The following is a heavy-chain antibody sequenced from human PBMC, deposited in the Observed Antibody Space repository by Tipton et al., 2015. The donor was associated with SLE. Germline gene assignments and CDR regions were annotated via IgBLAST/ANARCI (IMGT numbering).Heavy chain of an antibody. CDR2: INYSGYT. CDR1: GGSISSQY. CDR3: ASVYGDNGNMDV. Sequence: TLSLTCTVSGGSISSQYWSWIRQPPGRGLEWIGNINYSGYTSYNPSLKSRVSISLDTSKSQFSLNLSSVTAADTAVYYCASVYGDNGNMDVWGKGTTVTVSS. D-gene: IGHD4-17*01. V-gene: IGHV4-30-4*08. J-gene: IGHJ6*03.